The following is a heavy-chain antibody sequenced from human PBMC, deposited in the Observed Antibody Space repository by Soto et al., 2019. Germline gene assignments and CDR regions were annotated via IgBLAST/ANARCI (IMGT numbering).Heavy chain of an antibody. CDR3: ANSKYYYDSSGWYYYYGMDV. J-gene: IGHJ6*02. CDR1: GFTFSSYW. CDR2: IWYDGSNK. D-gene: IGHD3-22*01. V-gene: IGHV3-33*08. Sequence: GGSLRLSCTASGFTFSSYWMHWVRQAPGKGLEWVAVIWYDGSNKYYADSVKGRFTISRDNSKNTLYLQMNSLRAEDTAMYYCANSKYYYDSSGWYYYYGMDVWGQGTTVTVSS.